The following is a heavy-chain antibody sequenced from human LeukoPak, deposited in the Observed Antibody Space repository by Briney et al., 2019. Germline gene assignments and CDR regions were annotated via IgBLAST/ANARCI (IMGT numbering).Heavy chain of an antibody. CDR2: INSDGSST. Sequence: PGGSLRLSCAASGFTFTSYWMHWVRQAPGKGLVWVSRINSDGSSTSYADSVKGRFTISRDNAKNTLYLQMNSLRAEDTAVYYCARVLRSGYYFGYWGQGTLVTVSS. D-gene: IGHD3-22*01. V-gene: IGHV3-74*01. J-gene: IGHJ4*02. CDR1: GFTFTSYW. CDR3: ARVLRSGYYFGY.